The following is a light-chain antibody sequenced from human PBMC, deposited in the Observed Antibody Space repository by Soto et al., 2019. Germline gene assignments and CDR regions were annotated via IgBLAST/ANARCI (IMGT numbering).Light chain of an antibody. J-gene: IGKJ5*01. CDR1: QSVSSSY. CDR2: GAS. CDR3: QQYGSSPL. V-gene: IGKV3-20*01. Sequence: EIVLTQSPGTVSLSPGERATLSCRASQSVSSSYLAWYQQKPGQAPRLLIYGASSRATGIPDRFSGSGSGTDFTLTISRLEPEDFAVYYCQQYGSSPLFGQGTRLEIK.